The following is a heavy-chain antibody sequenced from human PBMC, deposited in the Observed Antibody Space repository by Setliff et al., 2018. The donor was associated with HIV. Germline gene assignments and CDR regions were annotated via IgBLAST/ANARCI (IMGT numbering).Heavy chain of an antibody. D-gene: IGHD5-12*01. J-gene: IGHJ4*02. V-gene: IGHV1-46*02. CDR1: GYTFNNYY. Sequence: VASVKVSCKASGYTFNNYYIHWVRQAPGQGLEWLGIIKPSGGSTSYAQKFQGRVTMTEDTSTNTVYMEVSSLRSQDPAVTAVYYCARDSGARWLQGHFDYWGQGTLVTVSS. CDR3: ARDSGARWLQGHFDY. CDR2: IKPSGGST.